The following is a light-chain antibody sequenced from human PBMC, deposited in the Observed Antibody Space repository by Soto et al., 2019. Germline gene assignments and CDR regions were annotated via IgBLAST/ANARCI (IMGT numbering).Light chain of an antibody. J-gene: IGKJ2*01. CDR1: QSISSH. V-gene: IGKV1-39*01. Sequence: DIQITQSPSSLSASVGDRVTITCRASQSISSHLNWYQHKPGRPPRLLIFASYILEGGVPSRFSGSGSDTYYPLTIDSLKPEDVATYYYQHSYLTPRYTFGQGT. CDR2: ASY. CDR3: QHSYLTPRYT.